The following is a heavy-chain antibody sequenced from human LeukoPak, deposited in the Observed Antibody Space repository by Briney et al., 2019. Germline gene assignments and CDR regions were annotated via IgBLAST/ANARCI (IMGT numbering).Heavy chain of an antibody. D-gene: IGHD3-16*02. J-gene: IGHJ4*02. CDR1: GGSITTYY. CDR3: ARERRGYDYVWGSYRYIDY. V-gene: IGHV4-59*12. CDR2: IYYSGTT. Sequence: SETLSLTCTVSGGSITTYYWSWIRQPPGKRLEWIGNIYYSGTTNYSPSLKSRVTISGDPSKNQISLKVNSLTAADTAVYYCARERRGYDYVWGSYRYIDYWGQGTLVTVSS.